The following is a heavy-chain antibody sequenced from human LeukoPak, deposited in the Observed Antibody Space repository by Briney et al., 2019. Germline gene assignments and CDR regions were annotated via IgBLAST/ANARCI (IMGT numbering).Heavy chain of an antibody. CDR1: GFTFDDYA. D-gene: IGHD3-22*01. CDR3: TTLGGGKYYYDSSAYYPSFDY. V-gene: IGHV3-9*01. Sequence: PGGSLRLSCAASGFTFDDYAMHWVRLAPGEGLGWLSGISLNSDNIGYADSVKGRFTISRDNAKNSLYLQMNSLRAEDTALYYCTTLGGGKYYYDSSAYYPSFDYWGQGTLVTVSS. CDR2: ISLNSDNI. J-gene: IGHJ4*02.